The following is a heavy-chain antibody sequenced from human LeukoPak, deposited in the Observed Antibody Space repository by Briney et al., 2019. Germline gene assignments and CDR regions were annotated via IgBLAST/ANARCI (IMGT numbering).Heavy chain of an antibody. V-gene: IGHV3-11*05. J-gene: IGHJ3*02. CDR1: GFTFSDYY. CDR2: ISSSSSYT. Sequence: GGSLRLSCAASGFTFSDYYMSWIRQAPGKGLEWVSYISSSSSYTNYADSVKGRFTISRDNAKNSLYLQMNSLRAEDTAVYYCAGVGDSYYDILTGYYIAAAFDIWGQGTMVTVSS. D-gene: IGHD3-9*01. CDR3: AGVGDSYYDILTGYYIAAAFDI.